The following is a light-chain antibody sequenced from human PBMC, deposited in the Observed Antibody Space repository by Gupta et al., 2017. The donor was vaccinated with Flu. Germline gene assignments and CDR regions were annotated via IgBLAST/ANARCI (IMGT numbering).Light chain of an antibody. CDR2: DAS. CDR1: QDISNY. V-gene: IGKV1-33*01. Sequence: DIQMTQSPSSLSASVGDRVTITCQASQDISNYLNWYQQKPGKAPKLLIYDASKLETGVPSRFSGSGSGTDFTFTISIRQPEDIATYYCQQDDNLPNTFGQGTKLVIK. CDR3: QQDDNLPNT. J-gene: IGKJ2*01.